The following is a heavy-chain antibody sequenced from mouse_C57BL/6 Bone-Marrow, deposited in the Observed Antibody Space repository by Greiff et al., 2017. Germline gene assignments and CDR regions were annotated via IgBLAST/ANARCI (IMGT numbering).Heavy chain of an antibody. CDR1: GFTFSSYA. D-gene: IGHD2-1*01. CDR2: ISSGGDYI. CDR3: TREGSTMPYYYAMDY. V-gene: IGHV5-9-1*02. Sequence: EVKLIESGEGLVKPGGSLKLSCAASGFTFSSYAMSWVRQTPEKRLEWVAYISSGGDYIYYADTVKGRFTISRDNARNTLYLQMSSLKSEDTAMYYCTREGSTMPYYYAMDYWGQGTSVTVSS. J-gene: IGHJ4*01.